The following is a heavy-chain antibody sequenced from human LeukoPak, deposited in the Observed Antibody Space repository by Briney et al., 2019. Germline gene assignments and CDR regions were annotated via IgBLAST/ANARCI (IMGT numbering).Heavy chain of an antibody. CDR2: IYYSGST. J-gene: IGHJ4*02. D-gene: IGHD1-26*01. CDR1: GGSISSYY. V-gene: IGHV4-59*12. Sequence: PSETLSLTCTVSGGSISSYYWSWIRQPPGKGLEWIGYIYYSGSTNYNPSLKSRVTISVDKSKNQFSLKLSSVTAADTAVYYCARARIVGATRGFDYWGQGTLVTVSS. CDR3: ARARIVGATRGFDY.